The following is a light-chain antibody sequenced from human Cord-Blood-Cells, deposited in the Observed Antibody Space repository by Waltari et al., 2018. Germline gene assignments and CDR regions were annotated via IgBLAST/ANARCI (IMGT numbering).Light chain of an antibody. CDR2: YVS. CDR3: QVWDSSSDHYV. CDR1: NIGSKS. V-gene: IGLV3-21*04. Sequence: SYVLTQPPSVSVAPGKTARITCGGNNIGSKSVHWYQQKPGQAPVLVIYYVSDRPSGIRERFSGSNSGKTATRTISRVEAGDEADDYCQVWDSSSDHYVVGTGTKVTVL. J-gene: IGLJ1*01.